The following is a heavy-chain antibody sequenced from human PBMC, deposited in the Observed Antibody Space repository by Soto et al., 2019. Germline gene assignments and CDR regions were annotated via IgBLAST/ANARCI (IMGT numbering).Heavy chain of an antibody. D-gene: IGHD2-15*01. J-gene: IGHJ6*02. CDR3: ARRCSGGSCYLGYYYGMDV. V-gene: IGHV5-51*01. CDR1: GYSFTSYW. CDR2: IYPGDSDT. Sequence: GXSLKISCKGSGYSFTSYWIGWVRQMPGKGLEWMGIIYPGDSDTRYSPSFQGQVTISADKSISTAYLQWSSLKASDTAMYYCARRCSGGSCYLGYYYGMDVWGQGTTVTVSS.